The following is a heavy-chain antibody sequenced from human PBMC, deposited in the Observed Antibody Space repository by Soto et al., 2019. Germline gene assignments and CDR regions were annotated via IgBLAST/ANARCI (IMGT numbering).Heavy chain of an antibody. V-gene: IGHV3-48*04. Sequence: GGSLRLSCAASGFTFSSYSMNWVRQAPGKGLEWVSYISSSSSTIYYADSVKGRFTISRDNAKNSLYLQMNSLRAEDTAVYYCARDRPVVVTAIHHRERYWYFDLWGRGTLVTVSS. J-gene: IGHJ2*01. D-gene: IGHD2-21*02. CDR1: GFTFSSYS. CDR2: ISSSSSTI. CDR3: ARDRPVVVTAIHHRERYWYFDL.